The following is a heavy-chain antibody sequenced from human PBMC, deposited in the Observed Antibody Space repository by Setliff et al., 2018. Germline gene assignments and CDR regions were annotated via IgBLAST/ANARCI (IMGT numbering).Heavy chain of an antibody. CDR2: IYTSWST. J-gene: IGHJ6*03. CDR1: GDSISSRPFY. Sequence: PSETLSLTCTVSGDSISSRPFYWGRFRQPAGKELEWIGQIYTSWSTIYNPSLKSRVTILLDTSKNQLSLTLTSVTAADTAVYYCARMTGFQYIDVWGKGTTVTVSS. CDR3: ARMTGFQYIDV. D-gene: IGHD3-3*01. V-gene: IGHV4-61*09.